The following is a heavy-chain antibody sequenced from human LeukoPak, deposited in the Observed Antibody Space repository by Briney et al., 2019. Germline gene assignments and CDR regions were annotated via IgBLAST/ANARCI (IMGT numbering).Heavy chain of an antibody. CDR3: ALERDAFDI. CDR1: GFTFSSYE. D-gene: IGHD1-1*01. V-gene: IGHV3-48*03. CDR2: ISGSGSTI. J-gene: IGHJ3*02. Sequence: TGGSLRLSCAASGFTFSSYEMNWVRQAPGKGLEWLSYISGSGSTIYYADSVKGRFTISRDNSKNTLYLQMNSLRAEDTAVYYCALERDAFDIWGQGTMVTVSS.